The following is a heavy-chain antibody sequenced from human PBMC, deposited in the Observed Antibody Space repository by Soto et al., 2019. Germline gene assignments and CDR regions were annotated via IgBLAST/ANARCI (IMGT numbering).Heavy chain of an antibody. Sequence: GGSLRLSFAASGFTFSNAWMSWVRQAPGKGLEWVGRIKSKTDGGTTDYAAPVRGRFTISRDDSKNTLYLQMSSMKTEDTAVCYSTTSQSFPCDYVWRRSPNYGMDVWGKGTRVTVPQ. V-gene: IGHV3-15*01. J-gene: IGHJ6*04. CDR3: TTSQSFPCDYVWRRSPNYGMDV. D-gene: IGHD3-16*01. CDR2: IKSKTDGGTT. CDR1: GFTFSNAW.